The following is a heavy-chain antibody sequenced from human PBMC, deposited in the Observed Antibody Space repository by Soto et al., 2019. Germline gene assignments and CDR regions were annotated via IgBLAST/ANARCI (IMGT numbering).Heavy chain of an antibody. CDR1: DAYTRTGDSN. D-gene: IGHD3-22*01. Sequence: SKPMSHNRTISDAYTRTGDSNRSSTRQHPGKGLEWIGYIYYSGTTYCNPSLKSRVTISVDRSKNQFSLRLSSVTAADTAVYYCARDDKYDTSGIDYWGQGTLVTVS. J-gene: IGHJ4*02. CDR2: IYYSGTT. V-gene: IGHV4-30-4*01. CDR3: ARDDKYDTSGIDY.